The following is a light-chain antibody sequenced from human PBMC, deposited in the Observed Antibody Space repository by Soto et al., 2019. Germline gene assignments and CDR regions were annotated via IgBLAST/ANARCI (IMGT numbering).Light chain of an antibody. J-gene: IGLJ2*01. CDR1: YSNIGSNT. V-gene: IGLV1-44*01. Sequence: QSVLTQPPSVSATPGQRVTISCSGTYSNIGSNTVAWYQRLPGAAPKLLIYSNNERPSGVPDRFSGSKSGSSASLAISGXXXXXXXXXXCAAWDDSLNSPRMLFGGGTQLTVL. CDR2: SNN. CDR3: AAWDDSLNSPRML.